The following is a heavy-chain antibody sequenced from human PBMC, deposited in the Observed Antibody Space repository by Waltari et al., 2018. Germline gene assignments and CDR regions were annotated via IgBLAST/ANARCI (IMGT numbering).Heavy chain of an antibody. Sequence: QLQLQESGPGLVKPSQTLSLTCTVSGGSISSGGYYWSWIRQHPGKGLEWIGYIYYSGSTYYNPSLKSRVTISVDTSKNQFSLKLSSVTAADTAVYYCAREGRMTTTVIYYWGQGTLVTVSS. J-gene: IGHJ4*02. V-gene: IGHV4-31*03. CDR3: AREGRMTTTVIYY. CDR2: IYYSGST. D-gene: IGHD4-4*01. CDR1: GGSISSGGYY.